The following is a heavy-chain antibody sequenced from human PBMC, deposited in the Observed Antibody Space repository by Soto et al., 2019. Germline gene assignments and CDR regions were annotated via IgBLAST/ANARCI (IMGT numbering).Heavy chain of an antibody. J-gene: IGHJ4*02. Sequence: SETLSLTCTVSGGSISSGNYYWSWIRQPPGKGLEWIGFISYSGSTYYNLSLKSRITISVDTSKNQFSLNLSFVTAADTAVYYCTRVRHSGRDPKEVDYWGQGTLVTVSS. V-gene: IGHV4-30-4*01. CDR1: GGSISSGNYY. CDR3: TRVRHSGRDPKEVDY. D-gene: IGHD1-26*01. CDR2: ISYSGST.